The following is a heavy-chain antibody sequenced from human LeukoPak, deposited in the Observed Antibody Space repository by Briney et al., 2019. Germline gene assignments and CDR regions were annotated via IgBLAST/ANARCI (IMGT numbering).Heavy chain of an antibody. CDR1: GYTFSNFG. D-gene: IGHD2-2*01. CDR2: ISGNNDNP. J-gene: IGHJ4*02. Sequence: ASVKVSCKASGYTFSNFGIGWVRQAPGQGLEWMGWISGNNDNPNYGQKFQGRLTVTTDSSTSTAYMELRNLRSDDTAVYYCARDGTSTDDYWGQGTLVTVSS. V-gene: IGHV1-18*01. CDR3: ARDGTSTDDY.